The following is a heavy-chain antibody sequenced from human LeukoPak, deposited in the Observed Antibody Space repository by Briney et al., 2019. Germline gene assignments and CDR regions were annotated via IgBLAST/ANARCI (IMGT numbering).Heavy chain of an antibody. CDR2: ISSSSSYT. CDR1: GFTFSDYY. V-gene: IGHV3-11*06. J-gene: IGHJ4*02. CDR3: ARPLYYYDSSGLFDY. D-gene: IGHD3-22*01. Sequence: PGGSLRLSCAASGFTFSDYYMSWIRQAPGKGLEWVSYISSSSSYTNYADSVKGRFTISRDNSKNTLYLQMNSLRAEDTAVYYCARPLYYYDSSGLFDYWGQGTLVTVSS.